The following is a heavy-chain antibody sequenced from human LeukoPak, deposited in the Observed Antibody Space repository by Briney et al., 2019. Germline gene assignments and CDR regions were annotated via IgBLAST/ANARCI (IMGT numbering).Heavy chain of an antibody. CDR1: GFTFSSTG. J-gene: IGHJ4*02. CDR2: IRYDGNNK. D-gene: IGHD1-14*01. V-gene: IGHV3-30*02. CDR3: ARTYNPDY. Sequence: PGGSLRLSCTASGFTFSSTGMHRVRQAPGKGLEWVSYIRYDGNNKYYGDSVKGRLTVSRDNSKNTPYLQMNSLRVEDTAVYYCARTYNPDYWGQGTLVTVSS.